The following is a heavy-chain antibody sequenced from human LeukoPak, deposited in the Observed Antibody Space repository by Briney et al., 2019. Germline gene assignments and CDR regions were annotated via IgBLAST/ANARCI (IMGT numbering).Heavy chain of an antibody. J-gene: IGHJ4*02. Sequence: PSETLSLTCTVSGGSISSGSYYWSWIRQPAGKGLEWIGYIYYSGSTNYNPSLKSRVTISVDTSKNQFSLKLSSVTAADTAVHYCARGRYYYDSSGYYPDFDYWGQGTLVTVSS. CDR1: GGSISSGSYY. V-gene: IGHV4-61*10. D-gene: IGHD3-22*01. CDR3: ARGRYYYDSSGYYPDFDY. CDR2: IYYSGST.